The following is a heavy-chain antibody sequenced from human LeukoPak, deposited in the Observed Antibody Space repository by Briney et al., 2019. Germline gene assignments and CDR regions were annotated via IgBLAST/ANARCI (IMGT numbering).Heavy chain of an antibody. CDR3: AREGAILLRSLGYFRH. V-gene: IGHV3-7*01. CDR2: IKQDGSEK. Sequence: PGGSLRLSCAASGFTFSSYWMSWVRQAPGKGLEWVANIKQDGSEKYYVDSVKGRFTISRDNAKNSLYLQMNSLRAEDTAVYYCAREGAILLRSLGYFRHWGQGTLVTVSS. J-gene: IGHJ1*01. CDR1: GFTFSSYW.